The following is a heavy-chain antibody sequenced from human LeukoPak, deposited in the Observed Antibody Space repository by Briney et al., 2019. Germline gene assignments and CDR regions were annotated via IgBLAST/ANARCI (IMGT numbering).Heavy chain of an antibody. CDR3: ARGPVGYCSGGSCTRYFDY. V-gene: IGHV1-18*04. CDR2: ISAYNGNT. CDR1: GYTFTSYG. J-gene: IGHJ4*02. Sequence: ASVKVSCKASGYTFTSYGISWVRQAPGQGLEWMGWISAYNGNTNHAQKLQGRVTMTTDTSTSTAYMEPRSLRSDDTAVYYCARGPVGYCSGGSCTRYFDYWGQGTLVTVSS. D-gene: IGHD2-15*01.